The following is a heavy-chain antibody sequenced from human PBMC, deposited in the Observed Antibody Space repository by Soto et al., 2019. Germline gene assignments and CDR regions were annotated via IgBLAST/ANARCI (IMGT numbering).Heavy chain of an antibody. CDR2: IYYSGST. Sequence: QVQLQESGPGLVKPSQTLSLTCTVSGGSISSGDYYWSWIRQHPGKGLEWIGYIYYSGSTYYNPSLKGRVTISLDTSKNQFSLKRSSVPAADTAVYSCARWWSGSRQRFDPWGQGTLVTVSS. CDR1: GGSISSGDYY. J-gene: IGHJ5*02. V-gene: IGHV4-31*03. CDR3: ARWWSGSRQRFDP. D-gene: IGHD3-3*01.